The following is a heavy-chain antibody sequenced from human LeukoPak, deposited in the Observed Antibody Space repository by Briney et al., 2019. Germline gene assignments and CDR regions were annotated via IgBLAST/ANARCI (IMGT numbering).Heavy chain of an antibody. J-gene: IGHJ6*03. V-gene: IGHV3-9*01. CDR1: GFTFDDYA. CDR2: ISWNSGSI. D-gene: IGHD3-10*01. CDR3: AKDRSYGSGDYMDV. Sequence: TGGSLRLSCAASGFTFDDYAMHWVRQAPGKGLEWVSGISWNSGSIGYADSVKGRFTISRDNAKNSLYLQMNSLRAEDTALYYCAKDRSYGSGDYMDVWGKGTTVTISS.